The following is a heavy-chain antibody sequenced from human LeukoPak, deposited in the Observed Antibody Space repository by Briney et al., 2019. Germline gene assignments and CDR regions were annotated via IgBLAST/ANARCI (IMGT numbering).Heavy chain of an antibody. Sequence: GGTLRLSCAASGFTFSSYGMSWVRQAPGKGLEWVANIKQDGSEKYYVDSVKGRFTISRDNAKNSLYLQMNSLRAEDTAVYYCARGLEILDIWGQGTMVTVSS. V-gene: IGHV3-7*01. CDR3: ARGLEILDI. CDR1: GFTFSSYG. J-gene: IGHJ3*02. CDR2: IKQDGSEK. D-gene: IGHD5-24*01.